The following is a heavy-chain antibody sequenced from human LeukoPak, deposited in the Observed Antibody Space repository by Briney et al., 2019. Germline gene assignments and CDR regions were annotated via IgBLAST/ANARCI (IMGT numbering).Heavy chain of an antibody. CDR1: GFTFSNYW. V-gene: IGHV3-7*01. CDR2: TKPDGSAA. D-gene: IGHD2-15*01. CDR3: ASDGGLNWNFDC. Sequence: GGSLRLSCAASGFTFSNYWMGWVRQAPGKGLEWVANTKPDGSAAYYADSVGGRFTISRDNANNMLYLQMNRLRAEDTAVYYCASDGGLNWNFDCWGQGTLVTVSS. J-gene: IGHJ4*02.